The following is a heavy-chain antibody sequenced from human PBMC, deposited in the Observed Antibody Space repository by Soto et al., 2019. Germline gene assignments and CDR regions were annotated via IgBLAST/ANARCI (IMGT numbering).Heavy chain of an antibody. J-gene: IGHJ4*02. D-gene: IGHD3-22*01. CDR1: GGSFSGYY. Sequence: SETLSLTCAVYGGSFSGYYWSWIRQPPGKGLEWIGEINHSGRTNYNPSLKSRVTISVDTSKNQFSLKLSSVTAADTAVYYCARRHARSPYYYDSSGYYDYWGQGTLVTVSS. CDR3: ARRHARSPYYYDSSGYYDY. V-gene: IGHV4-34*01. CDR2: INHSGRT.